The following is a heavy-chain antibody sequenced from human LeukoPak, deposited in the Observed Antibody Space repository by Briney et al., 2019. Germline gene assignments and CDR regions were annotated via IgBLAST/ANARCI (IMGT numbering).Heavy chain of an antibody. CDR3: ARDYYDRRAQGKASDY. J-gene: IGHJ4*02. V-gene: IGHV3-66*01. CDR2: IYSGGST. Sequence: GGSRRLSCAAAGFTVSSNYMSWVRQAPGKVLEWVSGIYSGGSTYYADSVKGRFTIRRDNSNNTLYLQMNSLRAEDTAVYYCARDYYDRRAQGKASDYWGQGTLVTVSS. CDR1: GFTVSSNY. D-gene: IGHD3-22*01.